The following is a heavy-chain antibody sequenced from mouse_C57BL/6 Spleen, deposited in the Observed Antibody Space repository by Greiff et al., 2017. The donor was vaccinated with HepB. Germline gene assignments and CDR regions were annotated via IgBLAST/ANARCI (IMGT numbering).Heavy chain of an antibody. V-gene: IGHV1-59*01. CDR3: ARSRITTVDY. D-gene: IGHD1-1*01. J-gene: IGHJ2*01. CDR2: IDPSDSST. Sequence: QVQLQQPGAELVRPGTSVKLSCKASGYTFTSYWMHWVKQRPGQGLEWIGVIDPSDSSTNYNQKFKGKATLTVDTSSSTAYMQLSSLTSEDSAVYYCARSRITTVDYWGQGTTLTVSS. CDR1: GYTFTSYW.